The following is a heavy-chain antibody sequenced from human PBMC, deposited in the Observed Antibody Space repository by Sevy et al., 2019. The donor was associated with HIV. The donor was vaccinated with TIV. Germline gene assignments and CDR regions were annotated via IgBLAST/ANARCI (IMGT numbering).Heavy chain of an antibody. Sequence: GGSLRLSCSASGFTFSSYAMHWVRQAPGKGLEYVSAISSNGGSTYYADSVKGRFTISRDNSKNTLYLQMSSLRAEDTAVYYCMKGHTTVTTDYWGQGTLVTVSS. CDR3: MKGHTTVTTDY. D-gene: IGHD4-17*01. CDR2: ISSNGGST. J-gene: IGHJ4*02. CDR1: GFTFSSYA. V-gene: IGHV3-64D*06.